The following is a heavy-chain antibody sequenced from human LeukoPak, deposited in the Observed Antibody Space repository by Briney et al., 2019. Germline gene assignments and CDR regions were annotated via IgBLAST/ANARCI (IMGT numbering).Heavy chain of an antibody. V-gene: IGHV4-34*01. D-gene: IGHD4-17*01. CDR1: GGSFSGYY. CDR2: INHSGST. CDR3: ARVADYGDYVGGDWIDP. Sequence: SETLSLTCAVYGGSFSGYYWSWIRQPPGKGLEWIGEINHSGSTNYNPSLKSRVTMSVDTSENRFSLKLSSVTAADTAVYYCARVADYGDYVGGDWIDPWGQGTLVTVSS. J-gene: IGHJ5*02.